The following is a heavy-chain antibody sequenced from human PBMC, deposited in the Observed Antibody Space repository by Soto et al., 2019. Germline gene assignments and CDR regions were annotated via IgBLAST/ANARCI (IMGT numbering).Heavy chain of an antibody. CDR3: ARTAYSSGFMGESDAFDI. J-gene: IGHJ3*02. D-gene: IGHD6-19*01. CDR2: MNPNSGNT. V-gene: IGHV1-8*01. CDR1: GYTFTSYD. Sequence: QVQLVQSGAEVKKPGASVKVSCKASGYTFTSYDINWVRQATGQGLECMGWMNPNSGNTGYAQKFQGRVTMTRNTSISTAYMELSSLRSEDTAVYYCARTAYSSGFMGESDAFDIWGQGTMVTVSS.